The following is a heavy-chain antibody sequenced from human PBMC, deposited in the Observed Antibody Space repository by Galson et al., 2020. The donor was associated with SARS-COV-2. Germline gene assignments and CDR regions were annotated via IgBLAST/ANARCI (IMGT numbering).Heavy chain of an antibody. Sequence: SDTLSLTCTVPGASIRSYYWGWIRQPPGKGLEWIGYIYYSGSTKYNPSLKSRLTISVDTSKNQFSLKLSSVTAPDTAVYYCARSRVDIVATTALRFDYWGQGTLVAVSS. V-gene: IGHV4-59*07. CDR2: IYYSGST. CDR1: GASIRSYY. D-gene: IGHD5-12*01. J-gene: IGHJ4*02. CDR3: ARSRVDIVATTALRFDY.